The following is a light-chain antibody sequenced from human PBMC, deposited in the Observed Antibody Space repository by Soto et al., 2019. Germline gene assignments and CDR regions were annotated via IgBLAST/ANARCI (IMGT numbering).Light chain of an antibody. CDR3: QKYNSAPRT. Sequence: DIQMTQSPSSLSASVGDRVTITCRASQGISNYLAWYQQKPGKVPKLLIYAASTLQSGVPSRFSGSGSGTDFPLAISSLQPEGVATYYCQKYNSAPRTFGQGTKVEIK. CDR2: AAS. V-gene: IGKV1-27*01. CDR1: QGISNY. J-gene: IGKJ1*01.